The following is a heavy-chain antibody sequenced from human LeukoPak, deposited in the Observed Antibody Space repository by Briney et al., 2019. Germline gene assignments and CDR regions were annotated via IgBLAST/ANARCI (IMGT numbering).Heavy chain of an antibody. CDR2: ISAYNGNT. CDR3: ARGRKDYGDYYFDS. J-gene: IGHJ4*02. Sequence: ASVKVSCKASGYTFTSYGISWVRQAPGQGLEWMGWISAYNGNTNSAQKLQGRVTMTTDTYTSTAYMELRSLRSDDTAVYYCARGRKDYGDYYFDSWGQGTLVTVSS. CDR1: GYTFTSYG. D-gene: IGHD4-17*01. V-gene: IGHV1-18*01.